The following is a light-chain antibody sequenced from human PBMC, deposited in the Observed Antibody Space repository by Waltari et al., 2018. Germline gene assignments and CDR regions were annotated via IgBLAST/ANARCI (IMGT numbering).Light chain of an antibody. J-gene: IGKJ2*01. CDR1: QRIGGN. V-gene: IGKV3-15*01. Sequence: EIVMTQFQCTLSVSPGERVTPSCRASQRIGGNLAWYQQKPCQAPRLLLYHASPRATGVPARFGGSAYGSDFYLTISSMQSEDYAVYYCHQYNNWPLYTFGQGTKLEIK. CDR2: HAS. CDR3: HQYNNWPLYT.